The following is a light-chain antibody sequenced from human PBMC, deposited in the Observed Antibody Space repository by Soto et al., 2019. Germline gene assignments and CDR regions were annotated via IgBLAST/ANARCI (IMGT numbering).Light chain of an antibody. J-gene: IGKJ5*01. V-gene: IGKV3-11*01. Sequence: PATLSVSPRERATLSCRASQSVSSNLAWYQQKPGQAPRLLIYGASNRAAGIPARFSGSGSGTDFTLTISSLEPEDFAVYYCQQRSYWPITFGQGTRLEIK. CDR2: GAS. CDR3: QQRSYWPIT. CDR1: QSVSSN.